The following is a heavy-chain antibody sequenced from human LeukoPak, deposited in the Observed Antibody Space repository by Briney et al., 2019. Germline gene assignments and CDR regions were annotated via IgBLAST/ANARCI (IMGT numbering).Heavy chain of an antibody. CDR3: ARRGGSGRAFDY. CDR1: GASISGGTYY. J-gene: IGHJ4*02. CDR2: IYYTGST. Sequence: SETLSLTCSVSGASISGGTYYWGWIRQPPGKGLEWIGSIYYTGSTYDNPSLKSRVTISVDTSKNQFSLKMSSVTAADTAVYYCARRGGSGRAFDYWGQGTLVTVSS. V-gene: IGHV4-39*01. D-gene: IGHD1-26*01.